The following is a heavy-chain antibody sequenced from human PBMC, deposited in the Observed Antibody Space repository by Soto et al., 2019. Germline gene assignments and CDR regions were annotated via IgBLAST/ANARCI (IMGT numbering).Heavy chain of an antibody. CDR3: ARDRDNSNWPNFDS. V-gene: IGHV1-69*02. D-gene: IGHD6-13*01. CDR1: GGTFSIYT. Sequence: QVQLVQSGSEVKKPGSSVRVSCKTSGGTFSIYTISWVRQAPGQGLEWMGRVLPFLDITSYSQRFQGRVTMTADRSPTTAYMELSSLSSEDTAVYYCARDRDNSNWPNFDSWGQGTLVTVSS. CDR2: VLPFLDIT. J-gene: IGHJ4*02.